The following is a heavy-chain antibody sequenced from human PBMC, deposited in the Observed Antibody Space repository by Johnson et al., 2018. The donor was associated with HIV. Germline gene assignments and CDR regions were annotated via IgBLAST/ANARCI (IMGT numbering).Heavy chain of an antibody. J-gene: IGHJ3*01. D-gene: IGHD4-17*01. V-gene: IGHV3-30-3*01. Sequence: QVQLVESGGGVVQPGRSLRLSCAASGFTFSSYAMHWVRQAPGKGLEWVAVISYDGSNKYYADSVKGRFTISRDNSKNMLFLQMNSLRAEDTAVYYCAKSQDRGAHDYDFDLWGQGTVVTVSS. CDR3: AKSQDRGAHDYDFDL. CDR1: GFTFSSYA. CDR2: ISYDGSNK.